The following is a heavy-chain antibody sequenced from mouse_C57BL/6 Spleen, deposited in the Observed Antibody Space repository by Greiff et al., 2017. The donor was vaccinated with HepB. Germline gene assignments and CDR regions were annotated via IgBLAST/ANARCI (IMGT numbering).Heavy chain of an antibody. V-gene: IGHV14-4*01. D-gene: IGHD1-1*01. CDR3: TFYYYGSLDY. CDR1: GFNIKDDY. CDR2: IDPENGDT. J-gene: IGHJ2*01. Sequence: VQLQQSGAELVRPGASVKLSCTASGFNIKDDYMHWVKQRPEQGLEWIGWIDPENGDTEYASKFQGKATITADTSSNTAYLQLSSLTSEDTAVYYCTFYYYGSLDYWGQGTTLTVSS.